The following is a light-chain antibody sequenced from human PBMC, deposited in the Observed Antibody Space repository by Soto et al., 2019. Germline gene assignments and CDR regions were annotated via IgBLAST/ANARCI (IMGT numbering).Light chain of an antibody. CDR1: SRDVCGYNY. CDR2: DVS. J-gene: IGLJ1*01. CDR3: SSYTTSNTRQIV. V-gene: IGLV2-14*03. Sequence: QSVLTPPAPVSGSPGQSITLSCTGTSRDVCGYNYVSWYQHHPGKAPKLMIYDVSNRPSGVSNRFSGSKSGNTASLTISGLQPEDEADYYCSSYTTSNTRQIVFGTGTKVTVL.